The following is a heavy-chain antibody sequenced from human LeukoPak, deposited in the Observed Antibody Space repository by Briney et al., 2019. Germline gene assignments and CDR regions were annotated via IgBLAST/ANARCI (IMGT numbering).Heavy chain of an antibody. CDR3: ARGEMATIEDAFDI. D-gene: IGHD5-24*01. V-gene: IGHV4-59*01. Sequence: PSETLSLTCTVSGGSISGYYWSWIRQSPGKGLEWIGYIYYSGSTNYNPSLKSRVTISVDTSKNQFSLKLSSVTAADTAVYYCARGEMATIEDAFDIWGQGTMVTVSS. CDR1: GGSISGYY. J-gene: IGHJ3*02. CDR2: IYYSGST.